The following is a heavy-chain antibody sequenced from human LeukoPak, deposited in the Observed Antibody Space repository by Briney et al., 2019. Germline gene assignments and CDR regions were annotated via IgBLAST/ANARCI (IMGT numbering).Heavy chain of an antibody. CDR1: GFTFSDYY. CDR3: ARWSLVRGADY. D-gene: IGHD2-2*01. J-gene: IGHJ4*02. CDR2: SRDKANGYTT. V-gene: IGHV3-72*01. Sequence: HPGGSLRLSCAASGFTFSDYYMDWVRQAPGKGLEWVGRSRDKANGYTTEYAASVEGRFTISRDDSKNSLYLQMNSLKTEDTAVYYCARWSLVRGADYWGQGTLVTVSS.